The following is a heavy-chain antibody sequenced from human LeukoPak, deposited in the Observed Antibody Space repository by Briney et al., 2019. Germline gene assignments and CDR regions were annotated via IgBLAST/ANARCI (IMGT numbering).Heavy chain of an antibody. J-gene: IGHJ4*02. V-gene: IGHV4-34*01. CDR1: GGSFSGYY. CDR3: ARDGYSYGLSRAYYFDY. CDR2: INHSGST. Sequence: PSETLSLTCAVYGGSFSGYYWSWIRQPPGKGLEWIGEINHSGSTNYNPSLKSRVTISVDTSKNQFSLKLSSVTAADTAVYYCARDGYSYGLSRAYYFDYWGQGTLVTVSS. D-gene: IGHD5-18*01.